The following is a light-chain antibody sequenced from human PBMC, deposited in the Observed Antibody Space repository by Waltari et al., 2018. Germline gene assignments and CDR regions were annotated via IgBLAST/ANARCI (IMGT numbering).Light chain of an antibody. CDR1: QSISSY. J-gene: IGKJ2*01. V-gene: IGKV1-39*01. Sequence: DIQMTQSPSPLSASVGDRVTITCRASQSISSYLNWYQQKPGKAPKLLIYAASSLQSGVPSRFSCSGSGTDFTLTISSLQPEDFATYYCQQSYSTPYTFGQGTKLEI. CDR2: AAS. CDR3: QQSYSTPYT.